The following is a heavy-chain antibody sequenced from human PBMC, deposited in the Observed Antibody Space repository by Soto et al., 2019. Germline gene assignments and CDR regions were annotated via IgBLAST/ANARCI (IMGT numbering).Heavy chain of an antibody. CDR2: IYYSGST. CDR1: GSSISSGDYY. Sequence: SETLSLTCTVSGSSISSGDYYWSWIRQHPGKGKEKIGYIYYSGSTYYNPSLKSRVTISVDTSKSQFSLKLSSVTAADTAVYYCARLWFGELSSIGWFDPWGQGTLVTVSS. D-gene: IGHD3-10*01. J-gene: IGHJ5*02. V-gene: IGHV4-30-4*01. CDR3: ARLWFGELSSIGWFDP.